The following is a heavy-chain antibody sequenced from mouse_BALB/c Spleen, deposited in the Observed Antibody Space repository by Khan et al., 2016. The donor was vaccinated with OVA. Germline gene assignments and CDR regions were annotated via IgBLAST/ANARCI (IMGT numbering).Heavy chain of an antibody. D-gene: IGHD2-14*01. J-gene: IGHJ4*01. CDR1: GYAITSDYA. CDR3: GRSLYYSYGYALDC. CDR2: ISSTGST. Sequence: QLEESGPGLVKPSQSLSLTCTVTGYAITSDYAWNWIRQLPGNKLEWMVYISSTGSTSYNPSLTSLIPITRDTSKHQFFLQLRSVTTEDTATYYCGRSLYYSYGYALDCWGRGTSVTVSS. V-gene: IGHV3-2*02.